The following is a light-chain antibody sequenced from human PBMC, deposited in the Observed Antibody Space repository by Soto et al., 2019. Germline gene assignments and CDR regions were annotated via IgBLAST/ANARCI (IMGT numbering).Light chain of an antibody. CDR1: QTGSNSY. J-gene: IGKJ1*01. V-gene: IGKV3-20*01. CDR3: QHYGYSQWT. CDR2: GVY. Sequence: IELSEFPGSLSLSPGVCATLSGMTSQTGSNSYLAWYQHKSGQAPRLLIYGVYTRASGIPDRFSGSGSGTEFTLTITRLEPEDSAVYFCQHYGYSQWTFGQGTKVDIK.